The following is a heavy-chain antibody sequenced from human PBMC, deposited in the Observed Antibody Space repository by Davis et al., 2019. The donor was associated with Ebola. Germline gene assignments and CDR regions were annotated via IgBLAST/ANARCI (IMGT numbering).Heavy chain of an antibody. D-gene: IGHD3-16*01. Sequence: GESLKISCAASGFTFSDYYMSWIRQAPGKGLEWVSYISSSGSTIYYADSVKGRFTISRDNAKNSLYLQMNSLRAEDTAVYYCARDGPYDYVWGSAFDIWGQGTMVTVSS. CDR2: ISSSGSTI. V-gene: IGHV3-11*01. J-gene: IGHJ3*02. CDR3: ARDGPYDYVWGSAFDI. CDR1: GFTFSDYY.